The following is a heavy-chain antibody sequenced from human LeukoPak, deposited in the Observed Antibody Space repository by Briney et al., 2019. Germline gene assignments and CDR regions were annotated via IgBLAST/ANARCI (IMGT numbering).Heavy chain of an antibody. V-gene: IGHV3-21*01. CDR2: ISSSSGYI. Sequence: GGSLRLSCAASGFTFSSYSMNWVRQAPGKGLEWGSAISSSSGYIYYADSVKGRFTISRDNAKNSLYLLMKSLRAEDTAVYYCAKDHDWLFDYWVQGTLVTVSS. J-gene: IGHJ4*02. D-gene: IGHD3-9*01. CDR3: AKDHDWLFDY. CDR1: GFTFSSYS.